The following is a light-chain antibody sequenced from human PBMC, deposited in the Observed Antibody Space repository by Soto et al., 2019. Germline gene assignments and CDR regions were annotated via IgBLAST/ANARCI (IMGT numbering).Light chain of an antibody. CDR3: ESFDSSLSGSRV. CDR1: GSNIGAGYD. V-gene: IGLV1-40*01. J-gene: IGLJ1*01. CDR2: GNS. Sequence: QSVLTQPPSVSGAPGQRVTISCTGSGSNIGAGYDVRWYQQLPGTAPILLIRGNSNRPSGVPDRFSGSKSGTSASLAITGLQAEDEADYSCESFDSSLSGSRVFGTGTKVTVL.